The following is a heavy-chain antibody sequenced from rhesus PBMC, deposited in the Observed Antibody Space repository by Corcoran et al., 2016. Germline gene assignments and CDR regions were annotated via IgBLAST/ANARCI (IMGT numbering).Heavy chain of an antibody. CDR3: ARAVVLYYFDY. CDR2: INPYNGNT. Sequence: QVQLVQSGAEVKKPGSSVKVSCKASGYTFTDYYMYWVRQAPRQGLAWMGWINPYNGNTKYAQKFQGRVTMTRDTSTSTAYMELSSLRSEDTAVYYCARAVVLYYFDYWGQGVLVTVSS. D-gene: IGHD2-39*01. CDR1: GYTFTDYY. J-gene: IGHJ4*01. V-gene: IGHV1S2*01.